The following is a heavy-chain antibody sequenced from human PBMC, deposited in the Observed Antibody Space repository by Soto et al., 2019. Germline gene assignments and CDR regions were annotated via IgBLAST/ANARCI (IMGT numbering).Heavy chain of an antibody. CDR2: ISAGGGST. Sequence: EVQLLESGRGLVQPGGSLRLSCAASGFTFRSSAMSWVRQAPGKGLEWVSDISAGGGSTYYADSVKGRFTISRDHSKNTVYLQMNSLRVEDTAIYYCARDYSSGVWDYWGQGALVTVSS. CDR1: GFTFRSSA. D-gene: IGHD3-10*01. CDR3: ARDYSSGVWDY. J-gene: IGHJ4*02. V-gene: IGHV3-23*01.